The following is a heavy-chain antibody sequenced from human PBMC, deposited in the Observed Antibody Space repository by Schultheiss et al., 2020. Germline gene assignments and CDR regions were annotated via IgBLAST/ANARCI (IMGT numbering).Heavy chain of an antibody. J-gene: IGHJ3*02. V-gene: IGHV4-59*12. CDR1: GGSISSYY. CDR3: ARRNGDDAFDI. Sequence: SETLSLTCTVSGGSISSYYWSWIRQPPGKGLEWIGYIYYSGSTYYNPSLKSRVTISVDTSKNQFSLKLSSVTAADTAVYYCARRNGDDAFDIWGQGTMVT. D-gene: IGHD4-17*01. CDR2: IYYSGST.